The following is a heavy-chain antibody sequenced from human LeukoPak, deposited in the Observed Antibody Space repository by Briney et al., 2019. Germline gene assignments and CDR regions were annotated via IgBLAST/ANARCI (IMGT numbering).Heavy chain of an antibody. CDR1: GGSVSSGSYY. J-gene: IGHJ4*02. Sequence: SETLSLTCTVSGGSVSSGSYYWSWIRQPPGKGLEWFGYIYYSGSTNYNPSLKSPVTISVDTSKNQFSLKLSSVTAADTAVYYCARTVTGYYYGSGSYRFDHWGQGTLVTVSS. CDR3: ARTVTGYYYGSGSYRFDH. D-gene: IGHD3-10*01. V-gene: IGHV4-61*01. CDR2: IYYSGST.